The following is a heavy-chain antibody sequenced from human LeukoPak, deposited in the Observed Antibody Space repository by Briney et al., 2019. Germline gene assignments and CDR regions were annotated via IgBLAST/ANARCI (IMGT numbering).Heavy chain of an antibody. Sequence: SETQSLTCSVSGGSISTYYWSYIRQPPGEGLEWIGYIYASGSTNYNPSLKSRVTISMDTSKSQFSLRLNSMTAADTAVYYCARHYYDSSGYYREAFDMWGQGTMVTVSS. CDR1: GGSISTYY. D-gene: IGHD3-22*01. V-gene: IGHV4-4*09. J-gene: IGHJ3*02. CDR2: IYASGST. CDR3: ARHYYDSSGYYREAFDM.